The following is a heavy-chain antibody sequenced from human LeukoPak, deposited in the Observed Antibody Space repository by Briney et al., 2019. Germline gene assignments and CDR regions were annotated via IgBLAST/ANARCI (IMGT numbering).Heavy chain of an antibody. CDR1: GFTFSTYA. CDR3: AKDFYDTSANGAFDI. J-gene: IGHJ3*02. V-gene: IGHV3-30*18. D-gene: IGHD2/OR15-2a*01. Sequence: GGTLRLTCVASGFTFSTYAMHWVRQAPATGLEWVAVISYDGTNKYYADSLKGRFTISRDNSKNTMYLQVNSLRPGDTAVYYCAKDFYDTSANGAFDIWGHGTMVSVSS. CDR2: ISYDGTNK.